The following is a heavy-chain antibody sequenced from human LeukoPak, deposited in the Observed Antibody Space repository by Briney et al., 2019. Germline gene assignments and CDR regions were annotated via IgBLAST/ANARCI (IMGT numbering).Heavy chain of an antibody. CDR3: ARFTDNGSPFDY. D-gene: IGHD3-10*01. CDR2: IRSKTNNYAT. V-gene: IGHV3-73*01. CDR1: GFTFNGSA. J-gene: IGHJ4*02. Sequence: GGSLRLSCAASGFTFNGSAVHWVRQASGKGLEWVGRIRSKTNNYATAYTASVKGRFTISRDDAKNTAYLQMNSLKTEDTAVYYCARFTDNGSPFDYWGQGILVPSPQ.